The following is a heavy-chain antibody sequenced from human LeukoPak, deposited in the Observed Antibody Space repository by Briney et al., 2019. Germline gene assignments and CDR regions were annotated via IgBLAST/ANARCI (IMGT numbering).Heavy chain of an antibody. CDR2: ISTTGSTK. CDR3: ARVPTTVTYTDY. Sequence: GGSLRLSCAASGFTFSDYYMSWIRQAPGKGLEWVSYISTTGSTKYYADSVKGRFTISRDNAKNSLNLQTNSLRAEDTAVYYCARVPTTVTYTDYWGQGTLVTVSS. J-gene: IGHJ4*02. D-gene: IGHD4-17*01. V-gene: IGHV3-11*01. CDR1: GFTFSDYY.